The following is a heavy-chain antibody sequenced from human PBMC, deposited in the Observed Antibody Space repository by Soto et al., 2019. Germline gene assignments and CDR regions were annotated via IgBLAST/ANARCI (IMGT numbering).Heavy chain of an antibody. CDR3: ARVSRKLTPRYFGL. J-gene: IGHJ4*02. D-gene: IGHD3-9*01. CDR1: GYTFTSYD. CDR2: MNPNSGNT. V-gene: IGHV1-8*01. Sequence: GASVKVSCKASGYTFTSYDINWVRHATGQGLEWMGWMNPNSGNTGYAQKFQGRVTMTRNTSISTAYMELSSLRSEDTAVYYCARVSRKLTPRYFGLWGQGTLVTVSS.